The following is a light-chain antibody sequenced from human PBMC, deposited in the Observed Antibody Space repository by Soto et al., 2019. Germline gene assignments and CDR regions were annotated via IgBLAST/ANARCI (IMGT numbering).Light chain of an antibody. CDR2: GNS. Sequence: QSVLTQPPSVSGAPGQRVTISCTGSSSNIGAGYDVHWYQQLPGTAPKLLIYGNSNRPSGVPDRFSGSKSGTSASLAITGLQAEDEADYYCQSYASSLSAWVFGGGTQVTVL. CDR3: QSYASSLSAWV. CDR1: SSNIGAGYD. V-gene: IGLV1-40*01. J-gene: IGLJ3*02.